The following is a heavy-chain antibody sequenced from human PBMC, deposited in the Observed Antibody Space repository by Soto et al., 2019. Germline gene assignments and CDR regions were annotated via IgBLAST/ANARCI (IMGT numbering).Heavy chain of an antibody. J-gene: IGHJ6*03. V-gene: IGHV6-1*01. CDR1: GDSVSSNSAA. CDR2: THYRSRWYN. Sequence: SQTLSLTCAISGDSVSSNSAAWNWIRLSPSRGLEWLARTHYRSRWYNDYAVSVRSRITVNPDTSKNQFSLQLTSVTPEDTAVYYCAGTTSHQWYYMDVWGKGTTVTV. CDR3: AGTTSHQWYYMDV. D-gene: IGHD1-7*01.